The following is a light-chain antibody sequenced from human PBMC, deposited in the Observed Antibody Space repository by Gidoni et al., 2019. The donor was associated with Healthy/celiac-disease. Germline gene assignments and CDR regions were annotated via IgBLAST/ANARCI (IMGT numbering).Light chain of an antibody. Sequence: QSVLTQPSSVSAAPGQKVTISCSGSSSNIGNNYVSWYQQLPGTAPKLLIFEDNRRSSGIPDRFSGSKSGTSATLDIIGLQSGDEADYYCVTWDSSMSVLFGGGTKLTVL. CDR2: EDN. CDR1: SSNIGNNY. CDR3: VTWDSSMSVL. J-gene: IGLJ3*02. V-gene: IGLV1-51*01.